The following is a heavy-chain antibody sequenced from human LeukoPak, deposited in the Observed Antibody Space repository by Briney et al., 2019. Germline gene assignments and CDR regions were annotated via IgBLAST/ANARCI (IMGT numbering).Heavy chain of an antibody. CDR1: GGSISSYY. CDR2: IYTSGST. Sequence: PSETLSLTCTVSGGSISSYYWSWIRQPAGKGLEWIGRIYTSGSTNYNPSLKSRVTMSVDTSKNQFSLKLSSVTAADTAVYYCARDYGYSYGYRRANWFDPWGQGTLVTVSS. D-gene: IGHD5-18*01. J-gene: IGHJ5*02. V-gene: IGHV4-4*07. CDR3: ARDYGYSYGYRRANWFDP.